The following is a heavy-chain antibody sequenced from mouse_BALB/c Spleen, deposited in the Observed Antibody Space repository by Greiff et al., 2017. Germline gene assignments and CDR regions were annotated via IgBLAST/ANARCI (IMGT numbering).Heavy chain of an antibody. J-gene: IGHJ3*01. D-gene: IGHD1-1*02. CDR3: AMVAWFAY. CDR1: GYTFTSYW. CDR2: IYPGDGDT. V-gene: IGHV1-87*01. Sequence: QVQLQQSGAELARPGASVKLSCKASGYTFTSYWMQWVKQRPGQGLEWIGAIYPGDGDTRYTQKFKGKATLTADKSSSTAYMQLSSLASEDSAVYYCAMVAWFAYWGQGTLVTVSA.